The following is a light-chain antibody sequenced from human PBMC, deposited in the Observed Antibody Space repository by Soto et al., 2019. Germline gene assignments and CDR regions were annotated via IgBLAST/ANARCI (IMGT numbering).Light chain of an antibody. Sequence: DIQMTQSPSSLSASVGDRVTITCQASQDISNYLNWYQQKPGKAPKLLIYDASNLETGVPSRFSGSESVKDFTFTISSLQPEDIATYYCQQYDNLPITFGQGTRLEMK. CDR1: QDISNY. CDR2: DAS. CDR3: QQYDNLPIT. V-gene: IGKV1-33*01. J-gene: IGKJ5*01.